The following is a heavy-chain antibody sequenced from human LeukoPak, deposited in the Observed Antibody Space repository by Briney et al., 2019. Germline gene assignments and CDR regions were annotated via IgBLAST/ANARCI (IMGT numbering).Heavy chain of an antibody. Sequence: ASVKVSCKASGGTFSSYAISWVRQAPGQGLEWMGGIIPIFGTANYAQKFQGRVTITADESTSTAYMGLSSLRSEDTAVYYCARVYGSGSDYYYYGMDVWGKGTTVTVSS. CDR1: GGTFSSYA. CDR3: ARVYGSGSDYYYYGMDV. CDR2: IIPIFGTA. J-gene: IGHJ6*04. D-gene: IGHD3-10*01. V-gene: IGHV1-69*13.